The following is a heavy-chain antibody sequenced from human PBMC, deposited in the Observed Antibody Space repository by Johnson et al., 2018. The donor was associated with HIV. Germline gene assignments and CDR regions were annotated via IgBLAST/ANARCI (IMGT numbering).Heavy chain of an antibody. V-gene: IGHV3-53*01. J-gene: IGHJ3*02. CDR3: ARDPGNLNCAGDCYPEDGFDI. Sequence: VQLVESGGGLIQPGGSLRLSCAASGFTVSSNHMRWVRQAPGKGLEWVSVIYSGGTTYYADSVRGRFTISRADSKNTIFLQMNSLTDADTAVYFCARDPGNLNCAGDCYPEDGFDIWGLGTLVTVSS. CDR1: GFTVSSNH. CDR2: IYSGGTT. D-gene: IGHD2-21*02.